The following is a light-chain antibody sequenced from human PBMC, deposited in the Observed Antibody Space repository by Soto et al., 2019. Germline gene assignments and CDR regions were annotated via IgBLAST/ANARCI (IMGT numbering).Light chain of an antibody. J-gene: IGKJ1*01. CDR3: QQYNNWPRT. V-gene: IGKV3D-15*01. CDR1: QSVSSN. Sequence: EIVMTQSPSTLSVSPVERATLSWRASQSVSSNLAWYQQKPGQAPRLLIYGASTRATAIPARFSGSGSGTDFTLTISSLQSEDSAVYFCQQYNNWPRTFGQGTKVDIK. CDR2: GAS.